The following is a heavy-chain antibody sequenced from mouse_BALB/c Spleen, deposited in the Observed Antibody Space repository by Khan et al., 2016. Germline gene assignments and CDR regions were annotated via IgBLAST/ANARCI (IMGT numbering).Heavy chain of an antibody. D-gene: IGHD3-1*01. V-gene: IGHV9-3*02. Sequence: QIQLVQSGPELKKPGETVKISCKASGYTFTNYGMNWVKQVPGKGLKGMGWINTNTGEPTYAEEFKGRFAVSLETSASTAYLQINNLYNEDTTTYFYARSGGNFGYWGQGTTLTVSS. CDR3: ARSGGNFGY. J-gene: IGHJ2*01. CDR1: GYTFTNYG. CDR2: INTNTGEP.